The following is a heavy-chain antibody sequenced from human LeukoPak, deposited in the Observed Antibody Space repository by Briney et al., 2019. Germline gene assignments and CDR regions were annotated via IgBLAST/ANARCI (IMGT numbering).Heavy chain of an antibody. CDR1: GFTFSNYA. CDR3: AKGGQNYDFWRFDY. J-gene: IGHJ4*02. CDR2: ISGSGGST. V-gene: IGHV3-23*01. Sequence: GGSLRLSCAASGFTFSNYAMNWVRQAPGKGLQWVSSISGSGGSTYFAGSVKGRVTISRDNSKNTMYMQMNSLRVEDTAVYYCAKGGQNYDFWRFDYWGQGSLVTVSS. D-gene: IGHD3-3*01.